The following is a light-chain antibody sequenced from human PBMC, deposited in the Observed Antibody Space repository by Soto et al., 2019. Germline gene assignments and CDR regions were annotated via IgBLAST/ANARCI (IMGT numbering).Light chain of an antibody. Sequence: DIQMTQSPSTLSASVGDRVTITCRASQSISSWLAWYQQKPGKAPKLLIYKAFTLESGVQSRFTGSRSGTEFTLTISSLQPDDFAPYYCQHYNSYPVTFGGGTKVEIK. CDR1: QSISSW. V-gene: IGKV1-5*03. J-gene: IGKJ4*01. CDR3: QHYNSYPVT. CDR2: KAF.